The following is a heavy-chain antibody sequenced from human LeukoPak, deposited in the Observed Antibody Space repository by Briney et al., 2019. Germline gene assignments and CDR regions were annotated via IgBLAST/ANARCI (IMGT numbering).Heavy chain of an antibody. Sequence: GGSLRLSCAASGFTFSSYEMNWVRRAPGKGLEWVSFIRYDGSTTYYADSVKGRFTISGDNSKRMLCLQMYSLRAEDTAVYYCARSESAWAFDNWGQGTLVTVSS. V-gene: IGHV3-30*02. D-gene: IGHD3-3*01. CDR2: IRYDGSTT. J-gene: IGHJ4*02. CDR1: GFTFSSYE. CDR3: ARSESAWAFDN.